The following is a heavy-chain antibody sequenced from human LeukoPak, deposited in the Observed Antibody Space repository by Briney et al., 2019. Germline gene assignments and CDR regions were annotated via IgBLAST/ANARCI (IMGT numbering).Heavy chain of an antibody. CDR1: GGSISSYY. CDR2: IYYSGST. D-gene: IGHD3-9*01. V-gene: IGHV4-59*01. J-gene: IGHJ6*02. Sequence: SETLSLTCTVSGGSISSYYWSWIRQPPGKGLEWIGYIYYSGSTNYNPSLKSRVTISVDMSKNQFSLKLSSVTAADTAVYYCARNPSYDILTGYSDYYGMDVWGQGTTVTVSS. CDR3: ARNPSYDILTGYSDYYGMDV.